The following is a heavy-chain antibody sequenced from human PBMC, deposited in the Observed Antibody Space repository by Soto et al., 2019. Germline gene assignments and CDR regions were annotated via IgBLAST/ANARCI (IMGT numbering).Heavy chain of an antibody. CDR3: ARSLSSRWLHYGMDV. J-gene: IGHJ6*02. CDR2: INPGDSET. D-gene: IGHD6-19*01. CDR1: GYSFTNYW. V-gene: IGHV5-51*01. Sequence: GESLKISCKGSGYSFTNYWIGWVRQMPGKGLEWMGLINPGDSETGYSPSFQGQVTISADRSINTAYLQWSSLKASDTAMYYCARSLSSRWLHYGMDVWGQGPAVTVSS.